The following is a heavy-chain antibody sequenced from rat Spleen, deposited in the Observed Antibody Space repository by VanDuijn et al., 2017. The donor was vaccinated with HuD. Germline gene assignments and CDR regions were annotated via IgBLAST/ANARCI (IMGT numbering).Heavy chain of an antibody. D-gene: IGHD1-4*01. CDR2: ISYDGSST. V-gene: IGHV5-29*01. J-gene: IGHJ2*01. CDR3: AREAGIPFHYFDY. CDR1: GFTFSDYY. Sequence: EVQLVESDGGLVQPGRSLKLSCAASGFTFSDYYMAWVRQAPTKGLEWVATISYDGSSTYYRDSVKGRFTISRDNAKSTLYLQMDSLRSEETATYYCAREAGIPFHYFDYWGQGVMVTVSS.